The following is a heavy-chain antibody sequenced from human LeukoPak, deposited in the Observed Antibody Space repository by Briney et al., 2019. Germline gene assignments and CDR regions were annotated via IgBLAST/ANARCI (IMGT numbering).Heavy chain of an antibody. V-gene: IGHV4-34*01. CDR1: GGSFSGYY. D-gene: IGHD2-2*01. J-gene: IGHJ5*02. Sequence: SETLSLTCAVYGGSFSGYYWSWIRQPPGKGLEWIGEINHSGSINYNPSLKSRVTISVDTSKNQFSLKLSSVTAADTAVYYCARGAPYCSSTSCPGWFDPWGQGTLVTVSS. CDR3: ARGAPYCSSTSCPGWFDP. CDR2: INHSGSI.